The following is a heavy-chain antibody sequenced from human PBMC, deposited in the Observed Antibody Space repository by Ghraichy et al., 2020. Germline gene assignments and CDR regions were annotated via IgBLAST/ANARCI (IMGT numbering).Heavy chain of an antibody. CDR3: ARDVHYYDSSGYPPMFDP. CDR2: ISRSSSTI. J-gene: IGHJ5*02. CDR1: GFTFSSYS. V-gene: IGHV3-48*02. D-gene: IGHD3-22*01. Sequence: GGSLRLSCAASGFTFSSYSMNWVRQAPGKGLEWVSYISRSSSTIYYADSVKGRFTISRDNAKNSLYLQMNSLRDEDTAVYYCARDVHYYDSSGYPPMFDPWGQGTLVTVSS.